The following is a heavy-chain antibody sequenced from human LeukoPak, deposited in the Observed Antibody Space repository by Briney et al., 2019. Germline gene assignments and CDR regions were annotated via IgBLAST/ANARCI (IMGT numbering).Heavy chain of an antibody. D-gene: IGHD2-15*01. CDR2: ISGSGGST. J-gene: IGHJ6*03. V-gene: IGHV3-23*01. CDR1: GFTFSSYA. CDR3: FRPPVVAPSEDRESNYYYYYYMDV. Sequence: GRSLRLSCAASGFTFSSYAMSSVRQAPGKGLEWVSAISGSGGSTYYADSVKGRFTISRDNSKNTLYLQMNSLRAEDTAVYFCFRPPVVAPSEDRESNYYYYYYMDVWGKGTTVTVSS.